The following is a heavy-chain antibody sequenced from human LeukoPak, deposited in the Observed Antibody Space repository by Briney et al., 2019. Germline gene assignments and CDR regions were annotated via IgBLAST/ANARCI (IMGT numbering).Heavy chain of an antibody. D-gene: IGHD3-10*01. CDR3: ATSGSSFYNYYYYGMDV. CDR1: GYTHTELS. CDR2: FDPEDGET. J-gene: IGHJ6*02. Sequence: ASVKVSCKVSGYTHTELSMHWVRQAPGKGLEWMGGFDPEDGETIYAQKFQGRVTMTEDTSTDTAYMELSSLRSEDTAVYYCATSGSSFYNYYYYGMDVWGQGTTVTVSS. V-gene: IGHV1-24*01.